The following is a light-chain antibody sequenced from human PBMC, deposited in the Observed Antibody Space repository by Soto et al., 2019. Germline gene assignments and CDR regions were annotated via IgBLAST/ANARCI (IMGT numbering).Light chain of an antibody. CDR1: KLGGKS. CDR2: DDR. V-gene: IGLV3-21*02. J-gene: IGLJ1*01. Sequence: SYELTQPPSVSVAPGQTARVTCGGNKLGGKSVHGYQQKAGQAPVLVVYDDRDRPSGIPDRFSGSNSGNTATLTINRVDAGDEADYYCQVWDSRSDHYVFGTGTKVTVL. CDR3: QVWDSRSDHYV.